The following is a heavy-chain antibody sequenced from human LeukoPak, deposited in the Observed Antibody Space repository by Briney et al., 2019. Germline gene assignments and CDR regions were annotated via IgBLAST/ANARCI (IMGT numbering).Heavy chain of an antibody. CDR3: ARGVSSSSSPYYYYMDV. J-gene: IGHJ6*03. Sequence: ASVKVSCKASGYTFTSYDINWVRQATGQGLEWMGWMNPNSGNTGYAQKFQGRVTITRNTSISTAYMELSSLRSEDTAVYYCARGVSSSSSPYYYYMDVRGKGTTVTVSS. D-gene: IGHD6-6*01. CDR1: GYTFTSYD. V-gene: IGHV1-8*03. CDR2: MNPNSGNT.